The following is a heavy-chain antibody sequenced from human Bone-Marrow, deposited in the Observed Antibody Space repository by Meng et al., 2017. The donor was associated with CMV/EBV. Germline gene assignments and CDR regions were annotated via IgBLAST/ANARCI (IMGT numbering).Heavy chain of an antibody. V-gene: IGHV3-66*02. D-gene: IGHD3-3*01. CDR2: IYSGGST. J-gene: IGHJ6*02. Sequence: GESLKISCAASGFTVSSNYMSWVRQAPGKGLEWVSVIYSGGSTYYADSVKGRFTISRDNSKNTLYLQMNSLRAEDTAVYYCARAPVAYYAFWSGSFTDYYYGMDVWGQGTTVTVSS. CDR1: GFTVSSNY. CDR3: ARAPVAYYAFWSGSFTDYYYGMDV.